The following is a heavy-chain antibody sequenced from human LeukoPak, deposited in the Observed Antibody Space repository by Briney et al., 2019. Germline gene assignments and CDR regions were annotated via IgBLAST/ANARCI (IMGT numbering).Heavy chain of an antibody. V-gene: IGHV3-30*04. CDR3: ARVNDSSGYLSGQIGY. CDR2: ISYDGSNK. J-gene: IGHJ4*02. D-gene: IGHD3-22*01. Sequence: PGGSLRLSCAASGFTFSSYAMHWVRQAPGKGLDWVAVISYDGSNKYYADSVKGRFTISRDNSKNTLYLQMNSLRAEDTAVYYCARVNDSSGYLSGQIGYWGQGTLVTVSS. CDR1: GFTFSSYA.